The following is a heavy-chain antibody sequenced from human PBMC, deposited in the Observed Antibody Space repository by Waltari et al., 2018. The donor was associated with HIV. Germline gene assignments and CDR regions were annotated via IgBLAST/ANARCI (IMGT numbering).Heavy chain of an antibody. CDR2: VNPANVNT. Sequence: QVQLVQSGPEVKKPGASVTISCKASGYNFTAHGIHWVRQAPGQRLEWMAWVNPANVNTKYSRIMQARGTVTRDASATTTYMVVSSLRSEETALYYCVRGPSCSGGTCYSFFDFWGQGTLVSVSS. CDR1: GYNFTAHG. V-gene: IGHV1-3*01. J-gene: IGHJ4*02. CDR3: VRGPSCSGGTCYSFFDF. D-gene: IGHD2-15*01.